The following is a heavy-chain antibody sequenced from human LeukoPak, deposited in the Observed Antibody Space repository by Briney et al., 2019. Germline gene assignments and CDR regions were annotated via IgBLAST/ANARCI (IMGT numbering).Heavy chain of an antibody. D-gene: IGHD3-9*01. Sequence: GGSLRLSXAASGFTFSSYSMNWVRQAPGKGLEWVSSISSSSSYIYYADSVKGRFTISRDNAKNSLYLQMNSLRAEDTAVYYCARDAIGDYDILTGYGDYWGQGTLVTVSS. J-gene: IGHJ4*02. CDR2: ISSSSSYI. CDR3: ARDAIGDYDILTGYGDY. CDR1: GFTFSSYS. V-gene: IGHV3-21*01.